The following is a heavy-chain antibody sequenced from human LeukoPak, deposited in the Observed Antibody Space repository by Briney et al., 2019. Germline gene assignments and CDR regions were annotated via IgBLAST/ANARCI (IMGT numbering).Heavy chain of an antibody. J-gene: IGHJ3*02. D-gene: IGHD6-13*01. CDR2: ISWDGGSS. Sequence: GGSLRLSCAASGFTFDDYAMHWVRQAPGKCLEWVSLISWDGGSSYYEDSGKGRFTISRGKSKNSLYLQMNSLRAEDTAVYYCARDGYSSSTGDALDIWGQGTMVTVSS. CDR3: ARDGYSSSTGDALDI. CDR1: GFTFDDYA. V-gene: IGHV3-43D*03.